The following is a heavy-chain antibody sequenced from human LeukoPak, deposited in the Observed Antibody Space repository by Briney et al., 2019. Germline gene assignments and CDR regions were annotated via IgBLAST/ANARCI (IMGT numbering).Heavy chain of an antibody. D-gene: IGHD3-22*01. Sequence: SETLSLTCTVSVGSIRSSYYYWGWIRQSPGRGLEWIGSIYDSGSTYYNPSLKSRVTISVDTSKNQFSLKLSSVAAADTAVYYCASVYDSSGYYPFWGQGTLVTVSS. J-gene: IGHJ4*02. V-gene: IGHV4-39*01. CDR3: ASVYDSSGYYPF. CDR2: IYDSGST. CDR1: VGSIRSSYYY.